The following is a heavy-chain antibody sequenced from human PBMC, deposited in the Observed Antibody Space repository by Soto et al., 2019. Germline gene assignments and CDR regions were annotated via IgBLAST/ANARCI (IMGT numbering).Heavy chain of an antibody. D-gene: IGHD5-18*01. V-gene: IGHV1-18*01. CDR1: GYTFTSYG. CDR3: ARDEGRGYSYGYIGSDY. J-gene: IGHJ4*02. CDR2: ISAYNGNT. Sequence: QVQLVQSGAEVKKPGASVKVSCKASGYTFTSYGIIWVRQAPGQGLEWMGWISAYNGNTNYAQKLQGRVTMTTDTSTSTAYMELRSLRSDDTAVYYCARDEGRGYSYGYIGSDYWGQGTLVTVSS.